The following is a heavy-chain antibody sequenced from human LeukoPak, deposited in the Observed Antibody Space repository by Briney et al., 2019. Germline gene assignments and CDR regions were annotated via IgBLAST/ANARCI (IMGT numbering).Heavy chain of an antibody. V-gene: IGHV3-30*03. J-gene: IGHJ4*02. CDR2: ISYDGSNK. CDR1: GFTFSSYG. D-gene: IGHD3-10*01. Sequence: PGRSLRLSCAASGFTFSSYGMHWVRQAPGKGLEWVAVISYDGSNKYYADSVKGRFTISRDNSKSTLYLQMNSLRAEDTAVHYCAASAWDYWGQGTLVTVSS. CDR3: AASAWDY.